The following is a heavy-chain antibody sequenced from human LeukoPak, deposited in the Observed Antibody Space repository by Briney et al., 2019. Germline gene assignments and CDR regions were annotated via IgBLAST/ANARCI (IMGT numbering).Heavy chain of an antibody. Sequence: PGGSLRLSCAAAGFTFSSYWMSWVRQLPGKGLEWVANIRQDGSEKYYVDSVKGRFTISRDNAKNSLYLQMNSLRAEDTAVYYCARVYCSSTSCYYPYYMDVWGKGTTVTVSS. V-gene: IGHV3-7*04. D-gene: IGHD2-2*01. CDR3: ARVYCSSTSCYYPYYMDV. CDR2: IRQDGSEK. CDR1: GFTFSSYW. J-gene: IGHJ6*03.